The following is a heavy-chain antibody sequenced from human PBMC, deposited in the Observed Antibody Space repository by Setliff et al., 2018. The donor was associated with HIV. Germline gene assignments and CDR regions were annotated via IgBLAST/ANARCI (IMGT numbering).Heavy chain of an antibody. Sequence: SETLFLTCSVSGASISSYYWSWIRQPPGKGLEWIGYISPPGNTNYNPSLKSRVTISTDTSKNQFSLNVRSVTAADTAVYFCAKSSPSIGYISDPWGQGTLVTVSS. V-gene: IGHV4-59*03. D-gene: IGHD5-12*01. CDR1: GASISSYY. CDR3: AKSSPSIGYISDP. J-gene: IGHJ5*02. CDR2: ISPPGNT.